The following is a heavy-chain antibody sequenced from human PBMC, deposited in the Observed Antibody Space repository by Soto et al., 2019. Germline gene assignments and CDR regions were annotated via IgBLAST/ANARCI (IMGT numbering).Heavy chain of an antibody. V-gene: IGHV1-69*01. J-gene: IGHJ4*02. CDR2: IIPIFGTA. CDR3: ARSTYYDSSGYYYSHFDY. Sequence: QVQLVQSGAEVKKPGSSVKVSCKASGGTFSSYAISWVRQAPGQGLEWMGGIIPIFGTANYAQKFQGRVTITADESTSTAYRELSSLRSEDTAVYYCARSTYYDSSGYYYSHFDYWGQGTLVTVSS. D-gene: IGHD3-22*01. CDR1: GGTFSSYA.